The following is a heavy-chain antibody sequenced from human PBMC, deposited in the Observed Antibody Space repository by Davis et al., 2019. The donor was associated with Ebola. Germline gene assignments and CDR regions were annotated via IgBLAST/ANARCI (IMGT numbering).Heavy chain of an antibody. D-gene: IGHD2/OR15-2a*01. J-gene: IGHJ6*03. CDR2: INPNSGGT. CDR1: GYTFTGYY. V-gene: IGHV1-2*02. CDR3: ARGPGAKGPSFSNYYYYYMDV. Sequence: ASVKVSCEASGYTFTGYYMHWVRQAPGQGLEWMGWINPNSGGTNYAQKFQGRVTMTRDTSISTAYMELSRLRSDDTAVYYCARGPGAKGPSFSNYYYYYMDVWGKGTTVTVSS.